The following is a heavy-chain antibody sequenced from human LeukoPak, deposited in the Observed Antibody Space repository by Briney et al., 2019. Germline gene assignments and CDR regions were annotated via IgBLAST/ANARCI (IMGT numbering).Heavy chain of an antibody. D-gene: IGHD6-13*01. CDR3: ARDRSIAAAGKYYYYGMDV. CDR1: GFTFSSYS. V-gene: IGHV3-21*01. Sequence: GVLRLSCAASGFTFSSYSMNWVRQAPGKGLEWVSSISSSSSYIYYADSVKGRFTISRDNAKNSLYLQMNSLRAEDTAVYYCARDRSIAAAGKYYYYGMDVWGQGTTVTVSS. J-gene: IGHJ6*02. CDR2: ISSSSSYI.